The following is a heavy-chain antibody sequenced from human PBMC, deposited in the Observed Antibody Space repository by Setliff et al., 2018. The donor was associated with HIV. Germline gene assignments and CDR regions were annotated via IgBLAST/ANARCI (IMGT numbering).Heavy chain of an antibody. CDR2: INIKNGNT. D-gene: IGHD2-2*01. CDR3: ARGGIIAVPAAIDMDV. J-gene: IGHJ6*03. CDR1: GFTFSSSG. Sequence: ASVKVSCKASGFTFSSSGISWVRQAPGQGLEWMGWINIKNGNTNYGQKLQGRVSMTTDTSTSTAYMELRSLRSDDTAVYYCARGGIIAVPAAIDMDVWGKGTTVTVSS. V-gene: IGHV1-18*01.